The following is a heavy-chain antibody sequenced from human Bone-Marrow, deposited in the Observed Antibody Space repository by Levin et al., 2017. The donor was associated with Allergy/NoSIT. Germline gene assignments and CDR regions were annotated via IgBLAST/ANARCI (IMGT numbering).Heavy chain of an antibody. V-gene: IGHV3-7*01. CDR3: ASHRHYYDSSGFDAFDI. J-gene: IGHJ3*02. Sequence: LSLTCAASGFTFSSYWMSWVRQAPGKGLEWVANIKQDGSEKYCVDSVKGRFTISRDNAKNSLYLQMNSLRAEDTAVYYCASHRHYYDSSGFDAFDIWGQGTRVTVSS. CDR2: IKQDGSEK. D-gene: IGHD3-22*01. CDR1: GFTFSSYW.